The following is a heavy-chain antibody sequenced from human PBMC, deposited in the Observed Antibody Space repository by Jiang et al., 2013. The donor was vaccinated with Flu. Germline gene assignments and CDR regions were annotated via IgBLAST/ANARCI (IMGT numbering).Heavy chain of an antibody. V-gene: IGHV3-30*04. D-gene: IGHD5-18*01. CDR1: GFTFSSYA. CDR3: ARDQGYSYGDDAFDI. Sequence: VQLLESGGGVVQPGRSLRLSCAASGFTFSSYAMHWVRQAPGKGLEWVAVISYDGSNKYYADSVKGRFTISRDNSKNTLYLQMNSLRAEDTAVYYCARDQGYSYGDDAFDIVGPRDNGHRLF. CDR2: ISYDGSNK. J-gene: IGHJ3*02.